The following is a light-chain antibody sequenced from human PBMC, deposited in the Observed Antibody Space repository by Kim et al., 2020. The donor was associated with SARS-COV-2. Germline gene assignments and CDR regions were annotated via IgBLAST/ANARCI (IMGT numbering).Light chain of an antibody. V-gene: IGLV3-19*01. CDR2: GKN. CDR3: NSRDSNDNVV. J-gene: IGLJ2*01. Sequence: VALGQTVRITCQGDSLRSYYATWYQQKPGQAPIHVIYGKNNRPSGIPDRFSGSSSGNTASLTITGTQAGYEADYYCNSRDSNDNVVFGGGTQLTVL. CDR1: SLRSYY.